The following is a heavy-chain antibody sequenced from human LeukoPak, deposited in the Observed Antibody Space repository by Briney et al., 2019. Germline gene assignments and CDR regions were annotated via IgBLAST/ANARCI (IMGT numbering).Heavy chain of an antibody. CDR2: IYYSGST. CDR1: GGSISSYY. Sequence: SETLSLTCTVSGGSISSYYWSWIRQPPGKGLEWIGYIYYSGSTNYNPSLKSRVTISVDTSKNQFSLKLSSVTAADTAVYYCARTITMMYYYYYYMDVWGKGTTVTISS. CDR3: ARTITMMYYYYYYMDV. D-gene: IGHD3-22*01. J-gene: IGHJ6*03. V-gene: IGHV4-59*08.